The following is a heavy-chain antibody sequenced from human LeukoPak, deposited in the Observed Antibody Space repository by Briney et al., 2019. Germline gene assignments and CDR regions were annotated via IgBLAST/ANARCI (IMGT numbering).Heavy chain of an antibody. D-gene: IGHD6-13*01. CDR1: GFTFSDYY. Sequence: PGGSLRLSCAASGFTFSDYYMSWIRQAPGKGLEWVSYISSSGSTIYYADSVKGRFTISRDNAKNSLYLQMNSLRAEDTAVYYCARAPENGAHSSSWYYWGQGTLVTVSS. CDR3: ARAPENGAHSSSWYY. V-gene: IGHV3-11*04. CDR2: ISSSGSTI. J-gene: IGHJ4*02.